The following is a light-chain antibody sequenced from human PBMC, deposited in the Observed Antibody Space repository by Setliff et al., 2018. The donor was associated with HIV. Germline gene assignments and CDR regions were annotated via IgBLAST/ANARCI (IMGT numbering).Light chain of an antibody. Sequence: QSVLTQPASVSGSPGQSITISCIGTSSDVGGYDFVSWYQQRPGKAPKLIIFDVSERLSGVSHRFSASKSGNTASLTISGLQTEDEANYFCASYRSPATYVFGIGTKVTVL. V-gene: IGLV2-14*03. CDR1: SSDVGGYDF. CDR3: ASYRSPATYV. CDR2: DVS. J-gene: IGLJ1*01.